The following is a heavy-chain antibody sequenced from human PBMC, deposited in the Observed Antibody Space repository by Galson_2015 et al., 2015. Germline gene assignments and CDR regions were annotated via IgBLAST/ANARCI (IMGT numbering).Heavy chain of an antibody. J-gene: IGHJ3*02. D-gene: IGHD3-10*01. V-gene: IGHV2-70*01. CDR2: IDWDDDK. CDR3: ARVSGSYTLDAFDI. CDR1: GFSLSTSGMC. Sequence: PALVKPTQTLTLTCTFSGFSLSTSGMCVSWIRQPPGKALEWLALIDWDDDKYYSTSLKTRLTISKDTSKNQVVPTMTNMDPVDTAAYYCARVSGSYTLDAFDIWGQGTMVTVSS.